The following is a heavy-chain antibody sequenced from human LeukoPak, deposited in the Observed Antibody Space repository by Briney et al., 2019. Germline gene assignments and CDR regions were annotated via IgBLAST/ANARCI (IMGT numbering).Heavy chain of an antibody. CDR1: GFSFSSNS. D-gene: IGHD2-2*02. CDR2: ISSSSSYI. V-gene: IGHV3-21*01. J-gene: IGHJ4*02. Sequence: PGGSLRLSCAASGFSFSSNSMNWVRQAPGKGLEWVSSISSSSSYIHYADSVKGRFTISRDNAKNSLYLRMNSLRAEDTAVYYCARGAEYCSSTSCYIVYWGQGTLVTVSS. CDR3: ARGAEYCSSTSCYIVY.